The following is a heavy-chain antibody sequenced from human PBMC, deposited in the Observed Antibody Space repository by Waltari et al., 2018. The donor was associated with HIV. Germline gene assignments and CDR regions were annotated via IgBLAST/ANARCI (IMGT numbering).Heavy chain of an antibody. CDR3: ARSGIVRGRNYELLVF. Sequence: QVLLVPSGPEVKKPGASVTISCQASGYNFTSYTVHSVRQAPGRGLEWLGWINSGNGNSRYSPGLQDRLTMTRDISATTSYLVLSGLTSDDTALYFCARSGIVRGRNYELLVFWGQGT. CDR1: GYNFTSYT. CDR2: INSGNGNS. D-gene: IGHD3-16*01. V-gene: IGHV1-3*01. J-gene: IGHJ4*01.